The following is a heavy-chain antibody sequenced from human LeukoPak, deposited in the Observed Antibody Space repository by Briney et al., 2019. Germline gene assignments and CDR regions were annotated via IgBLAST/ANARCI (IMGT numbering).Heavy chain of an antibody. D-gene: IGHD5-12*01. V-gene: IGHV4-4*09. CDR3: GRQISGYDWLFDA. CDR1: GGSISSYF. J-gene: IGHJ4*02. Sequence: SETLSLTWTASGGSISSYFWTWIRQPPGKGLEWVGYAHSDGNTNYKPSLRSRVTISLDASNNNFSLQLTSVTAADTALYYCGRQISGYDWLFDAWGQGTLVTVSS. CDR2: AHSDGNT.